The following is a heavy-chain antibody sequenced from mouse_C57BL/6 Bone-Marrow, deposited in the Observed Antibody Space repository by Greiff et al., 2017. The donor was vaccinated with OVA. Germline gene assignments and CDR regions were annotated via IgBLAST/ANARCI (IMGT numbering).Heavy chain of an antibody. CDR1: GYTFTSYW. Sequence: QVQLKQPGAELVRPGSSVKLSCKASGYTFTSYWMHWVKQRPIQGLEWIGNIDPSDSETHYNQKFKDKATLTVDKSSSTAYMQISSLTSEDSAVEYCERGSTVVAKDYFDYWGQGTTRTVSS. J-gene: IGHJ2*01. CDR3: ERGSTVVAKDYFDY. CDR2: IDPSDSET. V-gene: IGHV1-52*01. D-gene: IGHD1-1*01.